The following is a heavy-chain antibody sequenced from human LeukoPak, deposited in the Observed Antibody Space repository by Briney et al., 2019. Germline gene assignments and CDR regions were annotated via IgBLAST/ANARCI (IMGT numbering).Heavy chain of an antibody. V-gene: IGHV4-59*01. CDR1: GGSISSYY. D-gene: IGHD6-19*01. Sequence: SETLSLTCTVSGGSISSYYWSWIRQPPGKGLEWIGYIYYSGSTNYNPSLKSRVTILVDTSKNQFSLKLSSVTAADTAVYYCARSGWLGDAFDIWGQGTMVTVSS. CDR3: ARSGWLGDAFDI. J-gene: IGHJ3*02. CDR2: IYYSGST.